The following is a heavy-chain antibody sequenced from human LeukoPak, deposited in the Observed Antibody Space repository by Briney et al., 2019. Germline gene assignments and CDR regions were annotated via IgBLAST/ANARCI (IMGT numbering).Heavy chain of an antibody. J-gene: IGHJ4*02. D-gene: IGHD2-2*01. CDR3: ARVPPSAHQMLSSDY. CDR1: GYTFTNYG. CDR2: ISANNGET. V-gene: IGHV1-18*04. Sequence: ASVMVSCKASGYTFTNYGISWVRQAPGQGLEWMAWISANNGETRYAQNLQGRVTMTTDTSTSTAYMELRSPRSDDTAVYYCARVPPSAHQMLSSDYWGQGTQVTVSS.